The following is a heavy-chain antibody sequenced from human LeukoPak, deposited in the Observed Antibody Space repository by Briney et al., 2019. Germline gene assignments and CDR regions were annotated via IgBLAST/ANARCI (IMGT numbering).Heavy chain of an antibody. D-gene: IGHD4-23*01. CDR2: INHSGST. V-gene: IGHV4-34*01. J-gene: IGHJ4*02. CDR3: ARVSGGNKSPFDY. Sequence: SGTLSLTCAVYGGSFSGYYWSWIRQPPGKGLEWIGEINHSGSTNYNPSLKSRVTISVDTSKNQFSLKLSSVTAADTAVYYCARVSGGNKSPFDYWGQGTLVTVSS. CDR1: GGSFSGYY.